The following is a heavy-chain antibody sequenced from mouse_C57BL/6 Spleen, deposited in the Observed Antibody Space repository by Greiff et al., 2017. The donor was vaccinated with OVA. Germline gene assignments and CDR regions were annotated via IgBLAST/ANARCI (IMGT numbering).Heavy chain of an antibody. CDR2: ISNGGGST. D-gene: IGHD1-2*01. CDR1: GFTFSDYY. V-gene: IGHV5-12*01. Sequence: EVKLVESGGGLVQPGGSLKLSCAASGFTFSDYYMYWVRQTPEKRLEWVAYISNGGGSTYYPDTVKGRFTISRDNAKNTLYLQMSRLKSEDTAMYYCARLHYSYFDYWGQGTTLTVSS. CDR3: ARLHYSYFDY. J-gene: IGHJ2*01.